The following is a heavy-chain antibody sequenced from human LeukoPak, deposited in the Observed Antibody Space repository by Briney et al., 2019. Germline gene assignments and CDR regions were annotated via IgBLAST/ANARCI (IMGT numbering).Heavy chain of an antibody. CDR2: ISASGRNT. CDR3: VRRGSNYPYYMDV. CDR1: GFTFSSYA. J-gene: IGHJ6*03. V-gene: IGHV3-23*01. Sequence: PGGSLGLSCAASGFTFSSYAMSWVPQAPGKGLEWVSVISASGRNTYYSESAKGQFTISRDNSKNTLYLQMSSLRAEDTAVYYCVRRGSNYPYYMDVWGKGTTVTVSS.